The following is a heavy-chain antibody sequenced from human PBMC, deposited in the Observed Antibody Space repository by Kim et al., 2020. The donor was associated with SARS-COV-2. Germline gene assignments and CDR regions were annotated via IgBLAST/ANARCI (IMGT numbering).Heavy chain of an antibody. CDR1: GFTFSSYA. Sequence: GGSLRLSCAASGFTFSSYAMHWVRQAPGKGLEWVAVISYDGSNKYYADSVKGRFTISRDNSKNTLYLQMNSLRAEDTAVYYCARGHIVVVTAHYYYGMDVWGQGTTVTVSS. D-gene: IGHD2-21*02. J-gene: IGHJ6*02. CDR3: ARGHIVVVTAHYYYGMDV. V-gene: IGHV3-30*04. CDR2: ISYDGSNK.